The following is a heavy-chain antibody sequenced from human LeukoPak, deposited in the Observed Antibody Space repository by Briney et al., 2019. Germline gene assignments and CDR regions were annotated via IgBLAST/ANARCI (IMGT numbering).Heavy chain of an antibody. CDR2: IIPILGIA. V-gene: IGHV1-69*04. CDR1: GGTFSSYA. D-gene: IGHD4-23*01. Sequence: SVKVSCKASGGTFSSYAISWVRQAPGQGLEWMGRIIPILGIANYAQKFQGRVTITADKSTSTAYMELSSLRSEDTAVYYCARGEGYGGIYGMDVWGQGTTVTVSS. CDR3: ARGEGYGGIYGMDV. J-gene: IGHJ6*02.